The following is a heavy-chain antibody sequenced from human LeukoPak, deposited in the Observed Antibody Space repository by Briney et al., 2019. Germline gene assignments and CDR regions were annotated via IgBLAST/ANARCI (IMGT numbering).Heavy chain of an antibody. Sequence: SETLSLTCTVSGGSISSSSYYWGWIRQPPGKGLEWIGSIYYSGSTYYNPSLKSRVTISVDTSKNQFSLKLSSVTAADTAVYYCAREVRGLPSYWGQGTLVTVSS. CDR1: GGSISSSSYY. CDR3: AREVRGLPSY. D-gene: IGHD3-10*01. CDR2: IYYSGST. V-gene: IGHV4-39*07. J-gene: IGHJ4*02.